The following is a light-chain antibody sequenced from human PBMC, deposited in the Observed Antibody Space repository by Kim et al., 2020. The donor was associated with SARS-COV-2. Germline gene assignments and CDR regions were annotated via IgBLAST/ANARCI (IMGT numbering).Light chain of an antibody. Sequence: SYELTQPPSVSVSPGQTASITCSGDKLGDKYACWYQQKPGQSPVLVIYQDSKRPSGIPERSSGSNSGNTATLTISGTQAMDEADYYCQAWDSSPVVFGGG. CDR1: KLGDKY. V-gene: IGLV3-1*01. CDR2: QDS. J-gene: IGLJ2*01. CDR3: QAWDSSPVV.